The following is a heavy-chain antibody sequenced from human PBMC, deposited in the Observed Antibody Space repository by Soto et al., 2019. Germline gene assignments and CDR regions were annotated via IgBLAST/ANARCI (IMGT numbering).Heavy chain of an antibody. CDR1: GVSISSGGYS. CDR3: ASSTVTTYIDY. J-gene: IGHJ4*02. V-gene: IGHV4-30-2*01. Sequence: QLQLQESGSGLVKPSQTLSLTCAVSGVSISSGGYSWSWIRQPPGKGLEWIGYIYHSGSTYYNPSLKSRVTISVDRSKNQFSLKLSSVTAADTAVYYCASSTVTTYIDYWGQGTLVTVSS. CDR2: IYHSGST. D-gene: IGHD4-17*01.